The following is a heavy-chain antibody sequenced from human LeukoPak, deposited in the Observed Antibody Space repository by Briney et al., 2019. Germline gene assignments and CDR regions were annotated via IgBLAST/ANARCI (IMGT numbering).Heavy chain of an antibody. D-gene: IGHD5-24*01. CDR1: GYTFTGYY. CDR2: INPNSGGT. V-gene: IGHV1-2*02. CDR3: ARDRESIQLFDY. J-gene: IGHJ4*02. Sequence: ASVKVSCKASGYTFTGYYMHWVRQAPGQGLEWMGWINPNSGGTNYAQKFQGRVTMTRDTSISTAYMELSRLRYDDTAVYYCARDRESIQLFDYWGQGTLVTVSS.